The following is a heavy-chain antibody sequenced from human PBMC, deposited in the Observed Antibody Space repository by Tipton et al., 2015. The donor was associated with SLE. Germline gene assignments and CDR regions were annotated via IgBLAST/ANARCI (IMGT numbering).Heavy chain of an antibody. CDR2: VYYSGGT. J-gene: IGHJ5*02. D-gene: IGHD4-23*01. CDR3: ARGGRGDGSNPFDP. CDR1: GDSISSYY. V-gene: IGHV4-59*12. Sequence: TLSLTCTVSGDSISSYYWNWIRQPPGKGLEWIGYVYYSGGTNYNPSLKSRVTISVDPSKNQLSLKLSSVTAADTAVYYCARGGRGDGSNPFDPWGQGTLVTVSS.